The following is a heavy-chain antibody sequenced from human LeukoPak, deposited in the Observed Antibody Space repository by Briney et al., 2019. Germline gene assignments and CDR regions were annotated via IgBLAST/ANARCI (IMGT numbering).Heavy chain of an antibody. D-gene: IGHD6-13*01. CDR1: GFTFSSYG. J-gene: IGHJ6*02. CDR3: AKEYSSSWRHGMDV. V-gene: IGHV3-30*18. CDR2: IWYGGSNK. Sequence: PGRSLRLSCAASGFTFSSYGMHWVRQAPGKGLEWVAVIWYGGSNKYYADSVKGRFTISRDNSKNTLYLQMNSLRAEDTAVYYCAKEYSSSWRHGMDVWGQGTTVTVSS.